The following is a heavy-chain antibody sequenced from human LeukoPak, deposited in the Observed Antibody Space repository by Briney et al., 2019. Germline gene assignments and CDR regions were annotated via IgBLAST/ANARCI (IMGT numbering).Heavy chain of an antibody. Sequence: SETLSLTCDVSGGSIRGDYWSWIRQPAGRGLEWIGRVHTSGSTNYNPSLKSRVTLSQDTSKNQFYLRLTSVTAADTAVYYCARERCSGGSCPYYFDYWGQGTLVTVSS. CDR2: VHTSGST. D-gene: IGHD2-15*01. CDR1: GGSIRGDY. J-gene: IGHJ4*02. V-gene: IGHV4-4*07. CDR3: ARERCSGGSCPYYFDY.